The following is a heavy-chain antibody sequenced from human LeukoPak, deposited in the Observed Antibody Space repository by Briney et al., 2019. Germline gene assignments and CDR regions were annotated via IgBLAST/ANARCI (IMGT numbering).Heavy chain of an antibody. V-gene: IGHV1-46*01. D-gene: IGHD4-23*01. CDR1: GYTFTSYY. J-gene: IGHJ4*02. CDR3: ARDDYGGNSFVDY. Sequence: ASVKVSCKASGYTFTSYYMHWVRQAPGQGLEWMGIINPSGGSTSYAQKFQGRVTTTRDMSTSTVYMELSSLRSEDTAVYYCARDDYGGNSFVDYWGQGTLVTVSS. CDR2: INPSGGST.